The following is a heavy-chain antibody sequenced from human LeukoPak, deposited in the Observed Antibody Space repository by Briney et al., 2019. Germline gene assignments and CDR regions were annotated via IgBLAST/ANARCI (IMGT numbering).Heavy chain of an antibody. CDR2: IRSKVNNYAT. Sequence: PGGSLRLSCAASGFTFSDSAIHWVRQASGKGLEWVGRIRSKVNNYATVYAASVKGRFTISRDDSKNTAYLQMNTLQTDDTAMYYCTRLTDIVVVPTTSWGQGTLVTVSS. CDR3: TRLTDIVVVPTTS. J-gene: IGHJ5*02. V-gene: IGHV3-73*01. D-gene: IGHD2-2*01. CDR1: GFTFSDSA.